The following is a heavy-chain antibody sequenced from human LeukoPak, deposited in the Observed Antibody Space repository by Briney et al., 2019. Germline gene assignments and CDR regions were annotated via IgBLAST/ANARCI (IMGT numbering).Heavy chain of an antibody. Sequence: SETLSLTCTVSGGSISSSSYYWGWIRQPPGKGLEWIGSIYYSGSTYYNPSLKSRVTISVDRSKNQFSLKLNSVTAADTAVYYCARVSGSYFYFDSWGQGTLVTVSS. CDR3: ARVSGSYFYFDS. CDR1: GGSISSSSYY. J-gene: IGHJ4*02. D-gene: IGHD1-26*01. V-gene: IGHV4-39*07. CDR2: IYYSGST.